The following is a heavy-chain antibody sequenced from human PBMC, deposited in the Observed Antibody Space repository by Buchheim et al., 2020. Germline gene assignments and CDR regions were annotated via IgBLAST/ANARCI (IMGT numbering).Heavy chain of an antibody. D-gene: IGHD3-10*01. Sequence: EVQLVESGGGLVKPGGSLRLSCAASGFTFSNAWMSWVRQAPGKGLEWVGRITSKTDGGTTDYAAPVKGRFTISRDDSKNTLYLQMNSLKTEDTAVYYCTTDPTSYYYGSGSYLGVDYWGQGTL. CDR1: GFTFSNAW. CDR2: ITSKTDGGTT. J-gene: IGHJ4*02. V-gene: IGHV3-15*01. CDR3: TTDPTSYYYGSGSYLGVDY.